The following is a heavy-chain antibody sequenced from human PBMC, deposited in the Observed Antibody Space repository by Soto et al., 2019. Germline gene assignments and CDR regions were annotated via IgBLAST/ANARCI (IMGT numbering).Heavy chain of an antibody. CDR1: GGTFSSYA. Sequence: VASVKVSCKASGGTFSSYAISWVRQAPGQGLEWMGGIIPIFGTANYAQKFQGRVTITADESTSTAYMELSSLRSEDTAVYYCAREAGTTEDWFDPWGQGTLVTVSS. CDR2: IIPIFGTA. CDR3: AREAGTTEDWFDP. V-gene: IGHV1-69*13. J-gene: IGHJ5*02. D-gene: IGHD1-1*01.